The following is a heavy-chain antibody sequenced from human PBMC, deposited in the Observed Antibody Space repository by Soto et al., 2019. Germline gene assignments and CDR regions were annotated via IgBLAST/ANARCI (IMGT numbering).Heavy chain of an antibody. CDR3: ARVSGSYYYGMDV. CDR1: GGSISSGTYS. CDR2: SYFTGNT. V-gene: IGHV4-39*07. D-gene: IGHD1-26*01. J-gene: IGHJ6*02. Sequence: PSETLSLTCTVSGGSISSGTYSWGWIRQPPGKGLEWIGNSYFTGNTHYNPSLNSRVTMSVDTSKNQFSLKLSSVTAADTAVYYCARVSGSYYYGMDVWGQGTTVTVSS.